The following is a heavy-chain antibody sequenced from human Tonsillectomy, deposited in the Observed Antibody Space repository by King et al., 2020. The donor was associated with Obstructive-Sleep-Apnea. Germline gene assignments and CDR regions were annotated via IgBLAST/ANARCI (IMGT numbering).Heavy chain of an antibody. V-gene: IGHV3-21*01. CDR2: ISSSSSYI. J-gene: IGHJ4*02. D-gene: IGHD3-9*01. CDR1: GFTFSSYS. CDR3: ARGAVLRYFEFFDY. Sequence: VQLVESGGGLVKPGGSLRVSCAASGFTFSSYSMNWVRQAPGKGLEWVSSISSSSSYILYADSGKGRFTITRENPKNSLYLQMNSMSGEDTAVYYCARGAVLRYFEFFDYWGQGTLVTVSS.